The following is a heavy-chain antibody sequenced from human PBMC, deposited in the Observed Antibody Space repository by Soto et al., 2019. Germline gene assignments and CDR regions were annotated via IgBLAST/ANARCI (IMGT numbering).Heavy chain of an antibody. Sequence: PGESLKISCKGSGYSFTSYWIGWVRQMPGKGLEWMGIIYPGDSDTGYSPSFQGQVTISADKSISTAYLQWSSLKASDTAMYYCAALYGSGSYYYYYGMDVWGQGTTVTVSS. CDR1: GYSFTSYW. D-gene: IGHD3-10*01. CDR3: AALYGSGSYYYYYGMDV. V-gene: IGHV5-51*01. CDR2: IYPGDSDT. J-gene: IGHJ6*02.